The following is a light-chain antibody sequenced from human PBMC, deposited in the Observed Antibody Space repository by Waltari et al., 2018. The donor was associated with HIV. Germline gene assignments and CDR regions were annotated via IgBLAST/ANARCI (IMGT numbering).Light chain of an antibody. J-gene: IGKJ2*01. Sequence: EIVFTQSPVTLSLSPGERATLTCRASQSFSNYLAWYQQKPGQAPRLLIYDASKRATGIPARFSGSGSGTDFTLTISSLEPEDFAVYYCQQRSNWRTFGQGTKLEIK. CDR3: QQRSNWRT. V-gene: IGKV3-11*01. CDR2: DAS. CDR1: QSFSNY.